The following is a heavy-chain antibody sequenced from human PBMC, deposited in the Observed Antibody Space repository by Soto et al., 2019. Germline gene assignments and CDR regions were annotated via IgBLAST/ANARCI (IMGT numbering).Heavy chain of an antibody. Sequence: PSETLSLTCTVSGGSISGYYWSWIRQPPGKGLEWIGDMYNTGSTVYNPSFKSRVTISVDTSKNQFSLKLSSVTAADTAVYYCARGLRGDYFDYWGQGTLVTVSS. D-gene: IGHD3-16*01. CDR3: ARGLRGDYFDY. J-gene: IGHJ4*02. CDR2: MYNTGST. CDR1: GGSISGYY. V-gene: IGHV4-59*12.